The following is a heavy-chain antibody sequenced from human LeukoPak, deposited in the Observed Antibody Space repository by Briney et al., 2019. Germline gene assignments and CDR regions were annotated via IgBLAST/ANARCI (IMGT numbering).Heavy chain of an antibody. CDR1: GGSISSYY. CDR2: IYTSGST. J-gene: IGHJ3*02. D-gene: IGHD3-3*01. CDR3: ARDTGDFWSGPNAFDI. Sequence: PSETLSLTCTVSGGSISSYYWSWIRQPAGKGLEWIGRIYTSGSTNYNPSLKSRVTMSVDTSKNQFSLKLSSVTAADTAVYYCARDTGDFWSGPNAFDIRGQGTMVTVSS. V-gene: IGHV4-4*07.